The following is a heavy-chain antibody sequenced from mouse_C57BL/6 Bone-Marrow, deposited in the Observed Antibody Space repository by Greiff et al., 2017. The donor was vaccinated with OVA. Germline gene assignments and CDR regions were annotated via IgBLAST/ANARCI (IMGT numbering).Heavy chain of an antibody. Sequence: EVKLMESGPGMVKPSQSLSLTCTVTGYSITSGYDWHWIRHFPGNKLEWMGYISYSGSTNYNPSLKSRISITHDTSKNHFFLKLNSVTTEDTATYYCARQDYYGSSYVPFAYWGQGTLVTVSA. CDR3: ARQDYYGSSYVPFAY. D-gene: IGHD1-1*01. CDR1: GYSITSGYD. CDR2: ISYSGST. V-gene: IGHV3-1*01. J-gene: IGHJ3*01.